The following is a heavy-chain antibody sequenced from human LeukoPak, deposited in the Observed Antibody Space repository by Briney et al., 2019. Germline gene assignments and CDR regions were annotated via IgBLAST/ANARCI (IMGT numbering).Heavy chain of an antibody. CDR2: INPNSGGT. CDR3: AREKISSTGLDP. D-gene: IGHD6-13*01. CDR1: GYTFTGYY. J-gene: IGHJ5*02. Sequence: ASVKVSCKASGYTFTGYYMHWVRQAPGQGLEWMGWINPNSGGTNYAQKFQGRVTMTRDTSISTAYMELSRLRSDDTAVYCCAREKISSTGLDPWGQGTLVTVSS. V-gene: IGHV1-2*02.